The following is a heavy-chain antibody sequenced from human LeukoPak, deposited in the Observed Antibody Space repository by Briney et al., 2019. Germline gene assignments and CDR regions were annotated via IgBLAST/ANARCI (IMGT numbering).Heavy chain of an antibody. V-gene: IGHV1-24*01. CDR3: ATDSQRLRDIVVVPAAIRGSDAFDI. CDR1: GYTLTELS. D-gene: IGHD2-2*02. Sequence: ASVKVSCKVSGYTLTELSMHWVRQAPGKGLEWMGGFDPEDGETIYAQKFQGRVTMTEDTSTDTAYMELSSLRSEDTAVYYCATDSQRLRDIVVVPAAIRGSDAFDIWGQGTMVTVSS. CDR2: FDPEDGET. J-gene: IGHJ3*02.